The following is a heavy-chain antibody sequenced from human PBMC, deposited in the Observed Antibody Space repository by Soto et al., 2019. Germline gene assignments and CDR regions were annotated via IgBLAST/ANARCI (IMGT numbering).Heavy chain of an antibody. D-gene: IGHD3-3*01. CDR1: GGSFSGYY. V-gene: IGHV4-34*01. CDR3: ARGLRFLECLSDYYFDY. CDR2: INHSGST. Sequence: SETLSLTCAVYGGSFSGYYWSWIRQPPGKGLEWIGEINHSGSTNYNPSLKSRVTISVDTSKNQFSLKLSSVTAADTAVYYCARGLRFLECLSDYYFDYWGQGTLVTVSS. J-gene: IGHJ4*02.